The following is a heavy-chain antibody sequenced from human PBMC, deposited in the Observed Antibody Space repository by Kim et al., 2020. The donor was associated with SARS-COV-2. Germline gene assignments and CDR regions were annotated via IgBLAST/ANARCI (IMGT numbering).Heavy chain of an antibody. D-gene: IGHD1-26*01. CDR2: IYYKWST. V-gene: IGHV4-59*01. Sequence: SETLSLTCTGSGDSISSYYWSWIRQPPGKGLEGIGYIYYKWSTMYNPPRKSRVTISVDTSKNQFSLKLSSVTAADTAVYYCASGVLYSGSSYFDYWGQGAPVTVSS. J-gene: IGHJ4*02. CDR3: ASGVLYSGSSYFDY. CDR1: GDSISSYY.